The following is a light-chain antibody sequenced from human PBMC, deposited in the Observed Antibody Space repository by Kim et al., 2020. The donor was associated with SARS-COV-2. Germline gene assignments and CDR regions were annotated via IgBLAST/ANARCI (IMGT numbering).Light chain of an antibody. CDR3: CTHAGSHTDV. Sequence: GQSVATSCTGTSSDVGGYNYGSWYQQRPGEAPKLLIYKVDKRPSGVPDAFSGSKSGNTASLTISELQAEDEADYYCCTHAGSHTDVFGTGTKVTVL. J-gene: IGLJ1*01. V-gene: IGLV2-11*01. CDR2: KVD. CDR1: SSDVGGYNY.